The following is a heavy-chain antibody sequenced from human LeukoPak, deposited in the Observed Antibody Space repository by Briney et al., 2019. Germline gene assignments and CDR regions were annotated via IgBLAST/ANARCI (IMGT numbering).Heavy chain of an antibody. CDR1: GGSFSGYY. Sequence: SETLSLTCAVYGGSFSGYYWSWIRQPPGKGLEWIGEINHSGSTNYNPSLKSRVTISVDTSKNQFSLKLSSVTAADTAVYYCARAPYYDFWSGYYSRGRSGTFDYWGQGTLVTVSS. CDR3: ARAPYYDFWSGYYSRGRSGTFDY. V-gene: IGHV4-34*01. J-gene: IGHJ4*02. CDR2: INHSGST. D-gene: IGHD3-3*01.